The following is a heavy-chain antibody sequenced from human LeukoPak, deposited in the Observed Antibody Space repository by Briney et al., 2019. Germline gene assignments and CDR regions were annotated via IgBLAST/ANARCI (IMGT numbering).Heavy chain of an antibody. D-gene: IGHD6-6*01. V-gene: IGHV4-59*01. CDR3: ARTGPGIAARNYFDY. CDR1: GGSISSYY. Sequence: SETLSLTCTVSGGSISSYYWSWIRQPPGKGLEWIGYIYYSGSTNYNPSLKSRVTISVDTSKNQFSLKLSSVTAADTAVYYCARTGPGIAARNYFDYWGQGTLDTVSS. J-gene: IGHJ4*02. CDR2: IYYSGST.